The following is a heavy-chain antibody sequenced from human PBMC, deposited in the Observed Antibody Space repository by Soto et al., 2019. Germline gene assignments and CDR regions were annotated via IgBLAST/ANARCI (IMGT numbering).Heavy chain of an antibody. CDR1: GYTFTSYA. J-gene: IGHJ6*02. Sequence: QVQLVQSGAEVKKPGASVKVSCKASGYTFTSYAMHWVRQAPGQRLERMGWINAGNGNTKYSQKFQGRVTITRDTSASTAYMELSSLRSEDTAVYYCARESVGSLNYYYYGMDVWGQGTTVTVSS. D-gene: IGHD2-15*01. CDR2: INAGNGNT. V-gene: IGHV1-3*01. CDR3: ARESVGSLNYYYYGMDV.